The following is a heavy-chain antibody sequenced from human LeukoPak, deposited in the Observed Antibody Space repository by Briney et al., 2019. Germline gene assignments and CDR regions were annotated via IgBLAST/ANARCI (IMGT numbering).Heavy chain of an antibody. V-gene: IGHV7-4-1*02. Sequence: GASVKVSCKASGYTFTSYAMNWVRQAPGQGLEWMGWINTNTGNPTYAQGFTGRFVFSLDTSVSTAYLQISSLKAEDTAVYYCVRAKRGFQNEGGMDVWGQGTTVTVSS. CDR2: INTNTGNP. CDR1: GYTFTSYA. CDR3: VRAKRGFQNEGGMDV. D-gene: IGHD1-1*01. J-gene: IGHJ6*02.